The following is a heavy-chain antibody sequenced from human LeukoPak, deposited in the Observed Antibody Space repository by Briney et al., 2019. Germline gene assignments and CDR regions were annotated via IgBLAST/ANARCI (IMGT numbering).Heavy chain of an antibody. CDR1: GFTFSNAW. CDR2: IKSKAHGGTT. J-gene: IGHJ4*02. CDR3: TTSTLFSGSYPDDY. V-gene: IGHV3-15*01. D-gene: IGHD1-26*01. Sequence: KTGGSLRLSCAASGFTFSNAWMSWVRQAPGKGLEWIGRIKSKAHGGTTDYAAPVKGRFTISRDDSKNTLYPQMNSLKTEDTAVYYCTTSTLFSGSYPDDYWGQGTLVTVSS.